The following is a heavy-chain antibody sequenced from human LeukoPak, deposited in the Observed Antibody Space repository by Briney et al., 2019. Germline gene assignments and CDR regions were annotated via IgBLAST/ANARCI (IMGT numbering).Heavy chain of an antibody. V-gene: IGHV3-53*01. CDR3: ARDLYGVSHDY. J-gene: IGHJ4*02. Sequence: PGGSLRLSCAASGFTVSSNYMSWVRQAPGKGLEWVPVIYSSGMTYYADSVKGRFTISRDNSKNTLYLHMNSLRAEDTAVYYCARDLYGVSHDYWGQGTLVTVSS. CDR1: GFTVSSNY. D-gene: IGHD4-17*01. CDR2: IYSSGMT.